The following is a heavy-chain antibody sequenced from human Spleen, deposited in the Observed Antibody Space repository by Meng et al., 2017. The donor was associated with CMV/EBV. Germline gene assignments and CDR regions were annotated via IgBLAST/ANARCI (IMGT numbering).Heavy chain of an antibody. CDR3: ATSLRTPSYDS. CDR2: IRYDGVNK. J-gene: IGHJ5*01. CDR1: GFTFSSYS. V-gene: IGHV3-30*02. D-gene: IGHD1-14*01. Sequence: GESLKISCAASGFTFSSYSMNWVRQAPGRGLEWVAFIRYDGVNKYSADSVKGRFTISRDNSKNTLYLQMSGLRTEDTAVYYCATSLRTPSYDSWGQGTLVTVPQ.